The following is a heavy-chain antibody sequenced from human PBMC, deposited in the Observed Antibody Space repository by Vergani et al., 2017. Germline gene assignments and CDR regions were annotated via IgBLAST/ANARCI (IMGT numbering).Heavy chain of an antibody. CDR2: IYTSGST. J-gene: IGHJ2*01. V-gene: IGHV4-61*02. D-gene: IGHD2-15*01. CDR1: GGSISSGSYY. Sequence: QVQLQESGPGLVKPSQTLSLTCTVSGGSISSGSYYWSWIRQPAGKGLEWIGRIYTSGSTNYNPSLTSRVTISVDTSKNQFSLKLSSVTAADTAVYYCARVHCSGGSCYVNWYFDLWGRGTLVTVSS. CDR3: ARVHCSGGSCYVNWYFDL.